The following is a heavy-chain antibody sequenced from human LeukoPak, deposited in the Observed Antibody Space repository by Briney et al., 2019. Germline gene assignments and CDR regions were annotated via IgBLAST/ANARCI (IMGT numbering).Heavy chain of an antibody. J-gene: IGHJ6*02. CDR3: TTDPKEYYYYYGMDV. CDR1: GFTFGSYW. CDR2: IRSKTDGGTT. V-gene: IGHV3-15*01. Sequence: GGSLRLSCAASGFTFGSYWMTWVRQAPGKGLEWVGRIRSKTDGGTTDYAAPVKGRFTISRDDSKNTLYLQMNSLKTEDTAVYYCTTDPKEYYYYYGMDVWGQGTTVTVSS.